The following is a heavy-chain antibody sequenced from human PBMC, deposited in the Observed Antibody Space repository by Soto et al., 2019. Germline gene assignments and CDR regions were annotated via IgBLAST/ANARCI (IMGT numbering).Heavy chain of an antibody. CDR3: ARERDIVVVPAATQNWFDP. Sequence: ESGGGVVQPGRSLRLSCAASGFTFSSYGMHWVRQAPGKGLEWVAVIWYDGSNKYYADSVKGRFTISRDNSKNTLYLQMNSLRAEDTAVYYCARERDIVVVPAATQNWFDPWGQGTLVTVSS. J-gene: IGHJ5*02. CDR2: IWYDGSNK. CDR1: GFTFSSYG. V-gene: IGHV3-33*01. D-gene: IGHD2-2*01.